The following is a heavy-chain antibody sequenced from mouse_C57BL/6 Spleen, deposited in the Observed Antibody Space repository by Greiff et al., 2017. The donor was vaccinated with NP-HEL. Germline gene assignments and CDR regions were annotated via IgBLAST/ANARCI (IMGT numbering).Heavy chain of an antibody. CDR2: IDPSDSET. CDR3: ARSGNDAMDY. J-gene: IGHJ4*01. D-gene: IGHD1-3*01. V-gene: IGHV1-52*01. Sequence: QVQLQQPGAELVRPGSSVKLSCKASGYTFTSYWMHWVKQRPIQGLEWIGNIDPSDSETHYNQKFKDKATLTVDKSSSTAYMQLSSLTSEDSAVYYCARSGNDAMDYWGQGTSVTVSS. CDR1: GYTFTSYW.